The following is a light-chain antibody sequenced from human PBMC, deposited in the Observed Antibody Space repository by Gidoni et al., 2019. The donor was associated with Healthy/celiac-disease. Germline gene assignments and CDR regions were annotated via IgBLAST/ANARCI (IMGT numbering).Light chain of an antibody. CDR3: QQYNSYSYT. CDR2: KAS. Sequence: DIQMTQSPSTLSASVGDRVTITCRASQSISSWLAWYQQKPGKAPKLLIYKASSLESGVPSRFSCRGSGTEFTLTISSLQPDDFATYYCQQYNSYSYTFXQXTKLEIK. J-gene: IGKJ2*01. CDR1: QSISSW. V-gene: IGKV1-5*03.